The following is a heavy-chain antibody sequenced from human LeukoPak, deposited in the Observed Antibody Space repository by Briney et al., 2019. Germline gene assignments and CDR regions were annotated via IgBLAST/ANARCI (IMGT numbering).Heavy chain of an antibody. J-gene: IGHJ6*03. CDR3: ERTVVPDAVYFYYFMDV. D-gene: IGHD2-2*01. CDR1: GFTFTDYA. CDR2: ISFDGSNT. V-gene: IGHV3-30-3*01. Sequence: GGSLRLSCVASGFTFTDYAMSWIRQAPGKGLEWVAVISFDGSNTYYADSVKGRFTISRDNSKNTLYLHMDSLRAVDTAVYSCERTVVPDAVYFYYFMDVWGKGTTVTVSS.